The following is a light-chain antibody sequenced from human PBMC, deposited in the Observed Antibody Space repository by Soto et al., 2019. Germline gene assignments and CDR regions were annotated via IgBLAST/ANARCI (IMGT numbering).Light chain of an antibody. V-gene: IGKV2-28*01. CDR3: MQALQTPWT. J-gene: IGKJ1*01. CDR1: QSLLHSNGYNY. CDR2: WGS. Sequence: DIVMTQSPLSLPVTPGEPASISCRSSQSLLHSNGYNYLDWYLQKPGQSPQLLIYWGSNRASGVPYRFSGSGSGTDFTLKISRVEAEDVGVYYCMQALQTPWTFGQGTKVDIK.